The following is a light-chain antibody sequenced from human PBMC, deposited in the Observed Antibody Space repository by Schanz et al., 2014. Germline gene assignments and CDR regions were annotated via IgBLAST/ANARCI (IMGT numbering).Light chain of an antibody. J-gene: IGLJ3*02. Sequence: QSALTQPPSASGSPGQSVTISCTGTASDVEGLNLVSWYQQHPGKAPKLIIYDGSERPSGVSDRFSGSKSGNTASLTVSGLQAEDEADYYCSSYAGSINWVFGGGTKLTVL. CDR3: SSYAGSINWV. CDR1: ASDVEGLNL. CDR2: DGS. V-gene: IGLV2-8*01.